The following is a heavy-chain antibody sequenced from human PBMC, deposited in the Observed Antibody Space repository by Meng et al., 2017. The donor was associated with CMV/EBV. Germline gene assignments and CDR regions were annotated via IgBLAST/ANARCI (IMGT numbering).Heavy chain of an antibody. CDR3: ARGIAVAGTRFDY. Sequence: GDSVSSNSAAWNWIRQSPSRGLEWLGRTYYRSKWYNDYAVSVKSRITINPDTSKNQFSLQLNSMTPEDTAVYYCARGIAVAGTRFDYWGQGTLVTVSS. CDR1: GDSVSSNSAA. J-gene: IGHJ4*02. D-gene: IGHD6-19*01. V-gene: IGHV6-1*01. CDR2: TYYRSKWYN.